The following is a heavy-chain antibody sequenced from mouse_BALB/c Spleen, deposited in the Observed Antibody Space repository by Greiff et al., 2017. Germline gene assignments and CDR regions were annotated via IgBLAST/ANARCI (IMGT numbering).Heavy chain of an antibody. CDR1: GFSLTSYG. CDR2: IWAGGST. CDR3: ARDPRLPFAY. J-gene: IGHJ3*01. V-gene: IGHV2-9*02. D-gene: IGHD2-1*01. Sequence: QVQLKESGPGLVAPSQSLSITCTVSGFSLTSYGVHWVRQPPGKGLEWLGVIWAGGSTNYNSALMSRLSISKDNSKSQVFLKMNSLQTDDTAMYYCARDPRLPFAYWGQGTLVTVSA.